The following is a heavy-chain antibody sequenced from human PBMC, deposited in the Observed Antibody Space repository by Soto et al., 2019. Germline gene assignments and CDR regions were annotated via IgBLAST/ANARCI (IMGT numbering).Heavy chain of an antibody. CDR2: IIHIFGTA. J-gene: IGHJ4*02. D-gene: IGHD6-13*01. Sequence: GASVNVSCKSSGGTFSSYSISWVRQAPGQGLEWMGGIIHIFGTANYAQKFQGRVTITADESTSTAYMELSSLRSEDTAVYYCAREGSSWSGDFDYWGQGTLVTVSS. CDR1: GGTFSSYS. V-gene: IGHV1-69*13. CDR3: AREGSSWSGDFDY.